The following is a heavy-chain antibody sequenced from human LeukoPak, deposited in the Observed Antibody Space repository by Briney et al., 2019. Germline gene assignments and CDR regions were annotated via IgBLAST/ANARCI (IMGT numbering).Heavy chain of an antibody. CDR3: ARGLVLATDDAFDI. CDR2: VYDNDIS. Sequence: SETLSLTCSVSGASIRSYFWSWIRQSPGKGLEWIGYVYDNDISNFNPSLESRVTILVDRSKSQFSLRLRSVTAADTAVYYCARGLVLATDDAFDIWGPGAMVTVSS. J-gene: IGHJ3*02. V-gene: IGHV4-59*01. CDR1: GASIRSYF. D-gene: IGHD5-12*01.